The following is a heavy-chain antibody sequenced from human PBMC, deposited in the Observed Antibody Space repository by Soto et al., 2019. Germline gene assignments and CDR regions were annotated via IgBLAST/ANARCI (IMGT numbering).Heavy chain of an antibody. CDR1: GGTFSSYA. V-gene: IGHV1-69*13. D-gene: IGHD2-21*02. J-gene: IGHJ6*02. CDR3: ARGFHCGGDCYSPYYYGMDV. Sequence: SVKVSCKASGGTFSSYAISWVRQAPGQGLEWMGGIIPIFGTANYAQKFQGRVTITADESTSTAYMELSSLRSEDTAVYYYARGFHCGGDCYSPYYYGMDVWGQGTTVTVSS. CDR2: IIPIFGTA.